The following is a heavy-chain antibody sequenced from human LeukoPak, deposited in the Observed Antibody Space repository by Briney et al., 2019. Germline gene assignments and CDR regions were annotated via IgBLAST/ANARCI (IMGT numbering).Heavy chain of an antibody. Sequence: GGSLRLSCAASGFTFSDSPMHWVRQAPGKGLEWVTFIRSDGSKYYADSVKGRFTISRDNSRNTLSLQMNSLRAEDTAVYYCAKDLGYSDDYWGQGTLVTVSS. V-gene: IGHV3-30*02. CDR2: IRSDGSK. CDR1: GFTFSDSP. J-gene: IGHJ4*02. D-gene: IGHD5-18*01. CDR3: AKDLGYSDDY.